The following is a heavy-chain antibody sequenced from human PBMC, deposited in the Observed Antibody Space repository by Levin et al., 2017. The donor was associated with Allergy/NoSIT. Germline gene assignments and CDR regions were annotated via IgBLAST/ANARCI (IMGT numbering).Heavy chain of an antibody. J-gene: IGHJ6*02. CDR3: AKDRTYYSGGTSHYSAGMDV. D-gene: IGHD2-15*01. V-gene: IGHV3-30*04. CDR1: GFTFNIYT. Sequence: GGSLRLSCAASGFTFNIYTMQWVRQAPGKGLDWVAATSNDDRYKYYADSVKGRFTISRDNSKNTLYLHMNSLRAEDTAVYYCAKDRTYYSGGTSHYSAGMDVWGQGTTVTVSS. CDR2: TSNDDRYK.